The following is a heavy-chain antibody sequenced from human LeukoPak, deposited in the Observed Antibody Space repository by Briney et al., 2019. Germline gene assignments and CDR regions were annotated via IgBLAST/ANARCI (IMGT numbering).Heavy chain of an antibody. Sequence: PSETLSLTCTVSGGSVSSGSYYWSWIRQPPGKGLEWIGYIYYSGSTNYNPSLKSRVTISVDTSKNQFSLKLSSVTAADTAVYYFARVAYYYDSSGYSYYFDYWGQGTLVTVSS. CDR2: IYYSGST. J-gene: IGHJ4*02. CDR1: GGSVSSGSYY. D-gene: IGHD3-22*01. V-gene: IGHV4-61*01. CDR3: ARVAYYYDSSGYSYYFDY.